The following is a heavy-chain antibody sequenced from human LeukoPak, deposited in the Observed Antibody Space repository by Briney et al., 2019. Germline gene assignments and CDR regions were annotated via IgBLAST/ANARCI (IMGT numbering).Heavy chain of an antibody. Sequence: GGSLRLSCAASGFTFSTSRMHWIRQAPGKGLEWVSYISGSGSTIYYADSVKGRFTISRDNAKNSLYLQMNSLRAEDTAVYYCARDLDYGVYADYWGQGTLVTVSS. CDR1: GFTFSTSR. V-gene: IGHV3-11*01. D-gene: IGHD4-17*01. J-gene: IGHJ4*02. CDR3: ARDLDYGVYADY. CDR2: ISGSGSTI.